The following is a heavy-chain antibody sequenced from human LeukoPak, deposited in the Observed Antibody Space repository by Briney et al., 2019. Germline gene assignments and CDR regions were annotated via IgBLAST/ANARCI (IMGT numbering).Heavy chain of an antibody. D-gene: IGHD6-13*01. CDR2: IWYDGSNK. V-gene: IGHV3-33*01. CDR1: GFTFSSYG. J-gene: IGHJ4*02. Sequence: GGSLRLSCAASGFTFSSYGMHWVRQAPGKGLEWVAVIWYDGSNKYYADSVKGRFTISRDNSKNTLYLQMNSLRAEDTAVYYCAGPGIGLPNYFDYWGQGTLVTVSS. CDR3: AGPGIGLPNYFDY.